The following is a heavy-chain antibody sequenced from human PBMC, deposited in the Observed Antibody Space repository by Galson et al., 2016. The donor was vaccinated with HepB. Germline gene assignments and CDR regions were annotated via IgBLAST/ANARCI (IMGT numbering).Heavy chain of an antibody. D-gene: IGHD3-22*01. CDR3: ATGVITMIGSTPRDAFDI. V-gene: IGHV1-24*01. Sequence: SVKVSCKVSGYTLTELSMSWVRQAPGKGLEWMGGFDPEDGETIYAQKFQGRVTMTEDTSTDTAYMELSSLGSEDTAVYYCATGVITMIGSTPRDAFDIWGQGTMVTVSS. CDR1: GYTLTELS. CDR2: FDPEDGET. J-gene: IGHJ3*02.